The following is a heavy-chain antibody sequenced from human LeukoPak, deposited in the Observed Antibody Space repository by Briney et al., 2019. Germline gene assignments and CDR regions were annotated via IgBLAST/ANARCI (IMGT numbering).Heavy chain of an antibody. CDR3: ARTVIVRLPTPHYAMDV. J-gene: IGHJ6*02. D-gene: IGHD2/OR15-2a*01. Sequence: SGPTLVNPTEALTLTCTVSGFSLSNARMGVSWIRQPPGKALEWLAHIFSNDEKSYSTSLKSRLTISKDTSKSQVVLTMTNMDPVDTATYSCARTVIVRLPTPHYAMDVWGQGTTVTVSS. CDR2: IFSNDEK. CDR1: GFSLSNARMG. V-gene: IGHV2-26*01.